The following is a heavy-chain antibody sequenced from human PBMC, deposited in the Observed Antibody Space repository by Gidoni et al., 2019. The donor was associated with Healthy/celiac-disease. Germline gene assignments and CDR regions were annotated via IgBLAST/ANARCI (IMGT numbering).Heavy chain of an antibody. V-gene: IGHV3-23*01. CDR1: GFTFSSYA. CDR3: AKRGVPGGYYDILTGPYYYYYMDV. D-gene: IGHD3-9*01. Sequence: EVQLLESGGGLVQPGGSLRLSCAASGFTFSSYAMSWVRQAPGKGLEWVSAISGSGGSTYYADSVKGRFTISRDNSKNTLYLQMNSLRAEDTAVYYCAKRGVPGGYYDILTGPYYYYYMDVWGKGTTVTVSS. J-gene: IGHJ6*03. CDR2: ISGSGGST.